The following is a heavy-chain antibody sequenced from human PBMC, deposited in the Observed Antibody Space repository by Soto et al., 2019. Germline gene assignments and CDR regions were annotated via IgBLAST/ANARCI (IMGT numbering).Heavy chain of an antibody. Sequence: GGSLRLSCAASGFTFSSYAMSWVRQAPGKGLEWVSAISGTGDSTYYADSVKGRFTISRDNSKNTLYLQMNSLRAEDTAVDYCAKDRDSSCWYPGYWGQGTLVTVS. D-gene: IGHD6-19*01. CDR3: AKDRDSSCWYPGY. J-gene: IGHJ4*02. CDR2: ISGTGDST. V-gene: IGHV3-23*01. CDR1: GFTFSSYA.